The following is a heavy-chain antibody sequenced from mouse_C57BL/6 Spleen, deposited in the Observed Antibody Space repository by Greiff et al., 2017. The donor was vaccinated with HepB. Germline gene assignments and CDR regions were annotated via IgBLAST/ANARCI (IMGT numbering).Heavy chain of an antibody. CDR1: GFSLTSYG. J-gene: IGHJ4*01. D-gene: IGHD2-5*01. CDR3: ATTYYSNYGGYAMDY. V-gene: IGHV2-9*01. Sequence: QVQLKESGPGLVAPSQSLSITCTVSGFSLTSYGVDWVRQPPGKGLEWLGVIWGGGSTNYNSALMSRLSISKEDSKSQVFLKMNSLQTDDTAMYYCATTYYSNYGGYAMDYWGQGTSVTVSS. CDR2: IWGGGST.